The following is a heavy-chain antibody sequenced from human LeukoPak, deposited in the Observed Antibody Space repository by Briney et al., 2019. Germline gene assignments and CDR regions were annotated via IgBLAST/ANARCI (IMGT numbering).Heavy chain of an antibody. CDR1: GYTFTSYG. CDR2: ISAYNGNT. V-gene: IGHV1-18*01. CDR3: ARMNDYGDYSNFDY. D-gene: IGHD4-17*01. J-gene: IGHJ4*02. Sequence: ASVKASCKASGYTFTSYGISWVRQASGQGLEWMGWISAYNGNTNYAQKLQGRVTMTTDTSTSTAYMELRSLRSDDTAVYYCARMNDYGDYSNFDYWGQGTLVTVSS.